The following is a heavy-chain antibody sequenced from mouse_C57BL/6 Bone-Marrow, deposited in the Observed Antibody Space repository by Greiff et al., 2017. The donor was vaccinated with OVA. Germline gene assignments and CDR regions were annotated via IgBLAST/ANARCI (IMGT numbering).Heavy chain of an antibody. CDR2: IYPRSGNT. CDR1: GYTFTSYG. D-gene: IGHD4-1*01. CDR3: ARGGPRTGTVYYVDY. J-gene: IGHJ2*01. Sequence: VQLQQSGAELARPGASVKLSCKASGYTFTSYGISWVKQRTGQGLEWIGEIYPRSGNTYYNEKFKGKATLTADKSSSTAYMELRSLTSEDSAVYFCARGGPRTGTVYYVDYWGQGTTLTVSS. V-gene: IGHV1-81*01.